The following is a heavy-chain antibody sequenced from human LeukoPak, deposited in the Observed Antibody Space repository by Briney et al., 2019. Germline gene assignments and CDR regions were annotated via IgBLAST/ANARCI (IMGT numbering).Heavy chain of an antibody. CDR1: GFTFSSYS. CDR2: ISSSSSYI. D-gene: IGHD6-6*01. J-gene: IGHJ4*02. V-gene: IGHV3-21*04. Sequence: GGSLRLSCAASGFTFSSYSMNWVRQAPGKGLEWVSSISSSSSYIYYAGSVKGRFTISRDNAKNSLYLQMNSLRAEDTAVYYCAKLGQLVPENWGQGALVTVSS. CDR3: AKLGQLVPEN.